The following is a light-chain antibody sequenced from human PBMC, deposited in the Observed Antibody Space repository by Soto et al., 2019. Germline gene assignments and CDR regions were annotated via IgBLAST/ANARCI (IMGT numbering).Light chain of an antibody. Sequence: ENVLTQSPDILSLSPGERVTLSCRASQSISNNYLAWYQQKPGQAPKVLIYGASSRATGIPDRFSGSGSGTDFTLTISRLQPEDFALYYCQQYGRSLPTFGRGTKLEIK. J-gene: IGKJ2*01. V-gene: IGKV3-20*01. CDR2: GAS. CDR3: QQYGRSLPT. CDR1: QSISNNY.